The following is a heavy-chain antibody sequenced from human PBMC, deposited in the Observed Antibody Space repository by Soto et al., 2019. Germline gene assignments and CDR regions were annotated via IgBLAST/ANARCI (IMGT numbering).Heavy chain of an antibody. V-gene: IGHV4-61*01. Sequence: QVQLQESGPGLVKPSETLSLTCTVSGGSVSSGSYYWSWIRQPPGKGLEWIGYIYYSGSTNYNPLLRRRVTISVETSRDAIPFKLCSVSAADTAAYYCASAYVWGSYRIDYWGQGTLVTVSS. CDR1: GGSVSSGSYY. CDR3: ASAYVWGSYRIDY. D-gene: IGHD3-16*02. CDR2: IYYSGST. J-gene: IGHJ4*02.